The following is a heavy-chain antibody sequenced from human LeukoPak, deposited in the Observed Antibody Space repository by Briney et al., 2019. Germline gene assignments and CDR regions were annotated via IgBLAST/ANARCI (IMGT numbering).Heavy chain of an antibody. Sequence: SETLSLICTVSGGSISSGSQFWGWIRQTPGKGLEWIGSLYYGVHTYYNPSLASRVTMSVDASKTQFSLKLTSVTAADTAVYFCRSGTHYFDLWGQGTLVAVSS. CDR3: RSGTHYFDL. V-gene: IGHV4-39*07. D-gene: IGHD1-26*01. CDR2: LYYGVHT. J-gene: IGHJ4*02. CDR1: GGSISSGSQF.